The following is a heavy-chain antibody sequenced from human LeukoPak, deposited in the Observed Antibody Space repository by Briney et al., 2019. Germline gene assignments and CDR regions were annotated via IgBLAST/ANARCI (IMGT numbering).Heavy chain of an antibody. CDR2: ISGVGRGAT. J-gene: IGHJ5*02. CDR1: GFTFSSYA. V-gene: IGHV3-23*01. Sequence: GGSLRLSCAASGFTFSSYAMSWVRQAPGKGLEWVASISGVGRGATYYADSVKGRFTISRDMSKRTLFLQMNRLRVGDTGVYYCAGLNGRLNWFDPWGQGTLVTVSP. D-gene: IGHD3/OR15-3a*01. CDR3: AGLNGRLNWFDP.